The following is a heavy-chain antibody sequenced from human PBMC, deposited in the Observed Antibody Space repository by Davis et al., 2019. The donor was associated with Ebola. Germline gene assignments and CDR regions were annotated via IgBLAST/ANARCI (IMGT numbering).Heavy chain of an antibody. CDR1: GGTFSSYT. CDR3: ARDRNWNDEAQY. J-gene: IGHJ4*01. CDR2: IIPIFGTV. Sequence: SVKVSCKASGGTFSSYTIMWVRQAPGQGLEWMGGIIPIFGTVNYAQKFQGRVTITADRSTSTAYMELSSLISDDTATYYCARDRNWNDEAQYWGHGTLVTVSS. D-gene: IGHD1-1*01. V-gene: IGHV1-69*06.